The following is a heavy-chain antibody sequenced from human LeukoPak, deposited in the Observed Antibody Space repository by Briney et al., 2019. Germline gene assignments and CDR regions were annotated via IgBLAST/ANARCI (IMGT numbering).Heavy chain of an antibody. CDR3: ARSARNYYDSSPSL. J-gene: IGHJ4*02. D-gene: IGHD3-22*01. CDR2: IYYSGST. Sequence: SETLSLTCTVSGGSISSYYWSWLRQPPGKGLEWIEYIYYSGSTNYNPSLKSRVTISVDTSKNQFSLKLSSVTAADTAVYYCARSARNYYDSSPSLWGQGTLVTVSS. CDR1: GGSISSYY. V-gene: IGHV4-59*01.